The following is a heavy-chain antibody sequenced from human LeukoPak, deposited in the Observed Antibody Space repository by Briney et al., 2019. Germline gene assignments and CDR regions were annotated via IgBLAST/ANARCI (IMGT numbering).Heavy chain of an antibody. D-gene: IGHD2-21*01. CDR3: SGENPFDY. Sequence: GRSLRLSCAASGFTFSSYAMHWVRQAPGKGLEWVAVISYDGSNKYYADSVKGRFTISRDNSKNTLYLQMNSLRAEDTAVYYCSGENPFDYWGQGTLVTVSS. CDR2: ISYDGSNK. V-gene: IGHV3-30*04. J-gene: IGHJ4*02. CDR1: GFTFSSYA.